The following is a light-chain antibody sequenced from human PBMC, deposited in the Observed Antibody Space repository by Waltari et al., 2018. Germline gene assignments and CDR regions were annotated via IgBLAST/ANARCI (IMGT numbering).Light chain of an antibody. CDR1: QSISNK. V-gene: IGKV3-15*01. CDR3: QQYNSWPYT. J-gene: IGKJ2*01. Sequence: EIVMTQSPATLSVSPGERAILSCRASQSISNKLAWYQQKPGQAPRLLIYDASTRATGIPATFGGSGSGTEFTLTISSLQSEDFVVYYCQQYNSWPYTFGQGTKLEIK. CDR2: DAS.